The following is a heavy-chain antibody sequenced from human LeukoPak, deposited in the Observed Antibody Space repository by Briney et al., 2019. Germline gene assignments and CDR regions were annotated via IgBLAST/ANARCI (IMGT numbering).Heavy chain of an antibody. J-gene: IGHJ4*02. CDR1: GFAFSSYG. CDR3: AKATDWFEDY. V-gene: IGHV3-30*02. D-gene: IGHD3-9*01. Sequence: PGGSLRLSCAASGFAFSSYGMHWVRQAPGKGLEWVAFIRYDGSNKYYADSVKGRFTISRDNSKNTLYLQMNSLRAEDTAVYYCAKATDWFEDYWGQGALVTVSS. CDR2: IRYDGSNK.